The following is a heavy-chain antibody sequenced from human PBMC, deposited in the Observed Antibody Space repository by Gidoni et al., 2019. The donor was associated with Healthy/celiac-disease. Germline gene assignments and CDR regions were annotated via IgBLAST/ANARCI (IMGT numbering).Heavy chain of an antibody. CDR3: ARDFSIIGSGYYRMGGLDY. J-gene: IGHJ4*02. CDR2: ISYDGSNK. D-gene: IGHD3-22*01. CDR1: GFTFSSYA. Sequence: QVQLVESGGGVVQPGRSLRLSCAASGFTFSSYAMPWVRQAPGKGLGWVAVISYDGSNKYYADSVKGRFTISRDNSKNTLYLQMNSLRAEDTAVYYCARDFSIIGSGYYRMGGLDYWGQGTLVTVSS. V-gene: IGHV3-30*04.